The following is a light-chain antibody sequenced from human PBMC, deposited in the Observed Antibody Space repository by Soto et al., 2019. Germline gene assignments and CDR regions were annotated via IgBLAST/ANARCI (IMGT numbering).Light chain of an antibody. Sequence: DIQMTQSPSTLSASVGDRVTITCRASQSISSWLAWYQQKPGKAPKLLIYDASSLESGVPSRFSGSGSGTEFTLTISSLQPDDFATYYCQQYNRYSPWTFGLGTKVDIK. CDR1: QSISSW. J-gene: IGKJ1*01. CDR2: DAS. CDR3: QQYNRYSPWT. V-gene: IGKV1-5*01.